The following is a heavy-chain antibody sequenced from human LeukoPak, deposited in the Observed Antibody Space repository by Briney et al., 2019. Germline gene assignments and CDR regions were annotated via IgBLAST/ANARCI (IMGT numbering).Heavy chain of an antibody. V-gene: IGHV3-30*03. J-gene: IGHJ4*02. D-gene: IGHD3-3*01. CDR1: GFIFDDYG. CDR2: ISSGSEK. CDR3: ARDLELSAVYYFDS. Sequence: GGSLRLSCIASGFIFDDYGMSWVRQAPGKGLEWVALISSGSEKYYADSVKGRFTISRDNSKNMLYLQMNSLRADDTAVYYCARDLELSAVYYFDSWGQGTLVIVSS.